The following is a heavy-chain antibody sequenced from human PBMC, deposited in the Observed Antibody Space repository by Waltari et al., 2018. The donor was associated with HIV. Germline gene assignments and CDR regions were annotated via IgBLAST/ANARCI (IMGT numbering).Heavy chain of an antibody. CDR2: INAGNGNT. CDR3: ARLGLGAKDYYYGMDV. V-gene: IGHV1-3*01. J-gene: IGHJ6*02. CDR1: GYTFTSYA. D-gene: IGHD3-16*01. Sequence: QVQLVQSGAEVKKPGASVKVSCKASGYTFTSYAMHWVRQAPGQRLEWMGWINAGNGNTKYSQKFQGRVTITRDTSASTAYMELSSLRSEDTAVYYCARLGLGAKDYYYGMDVWGQGTTVTVSS.